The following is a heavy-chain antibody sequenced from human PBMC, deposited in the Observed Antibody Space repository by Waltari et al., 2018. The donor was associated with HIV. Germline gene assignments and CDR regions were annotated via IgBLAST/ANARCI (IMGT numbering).Heavy chain of an antibody. CDR2: IWYDGSNK. V-gene: IGHV3-33*01. CDR1: GFTFSSYG. CDR3: ARDRATVTTPDAFDI. D-gene: IGHD4-17*01. Sequence: LRLSCAASGFTFSSYGMHWVRQAPGKGLEWVAVIWYDGSNKYYADSVKGRFTISRDNSKNTLYLQMNSLRAEDTAVYYCARDRATVTTPDAFDIWGQGTMVTVSS. J-gene: IGHJ3*02.